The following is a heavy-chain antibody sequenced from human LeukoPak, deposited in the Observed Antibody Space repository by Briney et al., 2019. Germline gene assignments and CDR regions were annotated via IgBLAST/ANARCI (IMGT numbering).Heavy chain of an antibody. V-gene: IGHV4-59*08. CDR2: IYYSGST. D-gene: IGHD6-19*01. CDR1: GGSISSYY. J-gene: IGHJ4*02. CDR3: ASLGGIAVAGTFDY. Sequence: SETLSLTCTVSGGSISSYYWSWIRQPPGKGLEWIGYIYYSGSTNYNPCLKSRVTISVDTSKNQFSLKLSSVTAADTAVYYCASLGGIAVAGTFDYWGQGTLVTVSS.